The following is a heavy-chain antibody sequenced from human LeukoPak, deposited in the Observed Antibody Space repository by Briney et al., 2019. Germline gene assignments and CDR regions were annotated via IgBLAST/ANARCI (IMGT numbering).Heavy chain of an antibody. V-gene: IGHV3-7*04. D-gene: IGHD3-10*01. CDR1: GFTFSSYW. CDR3: ARDGYATGSHDY. Sequence: GGSLRLSCAASGFTFSSYWMTWVRQAPGKGLEWLANIKEDGSEKSHVDSVKGRFTISRDNAQNSLYLQMNSLRAEDTAVYFCARDGYATGSHDYWGQGTLVTVSS. CDR2: IKEDGSEK. J-gene: IGHJ4*02.